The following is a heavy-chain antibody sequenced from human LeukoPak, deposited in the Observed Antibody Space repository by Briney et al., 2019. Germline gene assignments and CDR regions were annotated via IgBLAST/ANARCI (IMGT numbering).Heavy chain of an antibody. Sequence: EGSLRLSCAASGFSFSASPIHWVRQASGKGLEWVGRIRSKEYSYATTCAESMRGRCSVSRDDSQNTAFLHLSSLKTEDTAVYYCARRVGDSYFYGMDLWGQRTPVTVSS. CDR3: ARRVGDSYFYGMDL. CDR1: GFSFSASP. D-gene: IGHD5/OR15-5a*01. V-gene: IGHV3-73*01. J-gene: IGHJ6*02. CDR2: IRSKEYSYAT.